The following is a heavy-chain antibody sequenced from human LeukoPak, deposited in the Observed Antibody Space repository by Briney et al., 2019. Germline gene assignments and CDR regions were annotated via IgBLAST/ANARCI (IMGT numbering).Heavy chain of an antibody. Sequence: PSETLSLTCTVSGYSISSGYYWGWIRQPPGKGLEWIGSIYHSGSTYYNPSLKSRVTISVDTSKNQFSLKLSSVTAADTAVYYCARSDAMVRGVDDYWGQGTLVTVSS. V-gene: IGHV4-38-2*02. J-gene: IGHJ4*02. CDR3: ARSDAMVRGVDDY. D-gene: IGHD3-10*01. CDR2: IYHSGST. CDR1: GYSISSGYY.